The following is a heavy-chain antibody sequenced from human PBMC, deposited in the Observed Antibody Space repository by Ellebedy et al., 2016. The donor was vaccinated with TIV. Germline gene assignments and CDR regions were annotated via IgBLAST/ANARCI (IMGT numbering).Heavy chain of an antibody. D-gene: IGHD3-16*02. CDR2: IIPKFGTT. V-gene: IGHV1-69*13. Sequence: SVKVSXXASGGTFNSYGIDWVRQAPGQGLEWMGGIIPKFGTTKYAQKFQGRVTFTADESTGAVYMELMSLRSEDTAVYYCARERITYGGIIVIGANAFEIWGQGTMVTVSS. CDR1: GGTFNSYG. CDR3: ARERITYGGIIVIGANAFEI. J-gene: IGHJ3*02.